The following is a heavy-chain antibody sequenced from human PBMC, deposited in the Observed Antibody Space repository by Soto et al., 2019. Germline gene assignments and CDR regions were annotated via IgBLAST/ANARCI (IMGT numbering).Heavy chain of an antibody. V-gene: IGHV1-69*05. D-gene: IGHD1-26*01. J-gene: IGHJ4*02. Sequence: QVQLVQSGAEVKKPGSSVKVSCKASGGTFSSYAISWVRQAPGQGLEWMGGIIPIFGTANYAQKFQGRVTXTXDXXTSTAYMELSSLRSEDTAVYYCASSIVGATARFDYWGQGTLVTVSS. CDR3: ASSIVGATARFDY. CDR1: GGTFSSYA. CDR2: IIPIFGTA.